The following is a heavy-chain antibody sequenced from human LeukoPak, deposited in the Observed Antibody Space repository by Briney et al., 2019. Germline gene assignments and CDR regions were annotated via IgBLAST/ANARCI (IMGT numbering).Heavy chain of an antibody. J-gene: IGHJ6*03. D-gene: IGHD3-22*01. CDR2: MNPNSGNT. CDR1: GYTFTSYD. V-gene: IGHV1-8*01. CDR3: ARQGHYYDSSGYPYYYYYMDV. Sequence: GASVKVSCKASGYTFTSYDINWVRQATGQGLEWMGWMNPNSGNTGYAQKFQGRATMTRNTSISTAYMELSSLRSEDTAVYYCARQGHYYDSSGYPYYYYYMDVWGKGTTVTVSS.